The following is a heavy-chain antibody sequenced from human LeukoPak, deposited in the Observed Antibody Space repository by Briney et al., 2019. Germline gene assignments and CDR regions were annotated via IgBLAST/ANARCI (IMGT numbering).Heavy chain of an antibody. Sequence: GESLKISFKGSGYRFSNYWIGWVRQMPGKGLGSMGIIHPGDSDTRYSPSFQGQVTISADKSINTAYLQWSSLKASDTAMYYCARHRVLPSGRWYDYWGQGTLVTVSS. CDR2: IHPGDSDT. D-gene: IGHD2-2*01. V-gene: IGHV5-51*01. J-gene: IGHJ4*02. CDR3: ARHRVLPSGRWYDY. CDR1: GYRFSNYW.